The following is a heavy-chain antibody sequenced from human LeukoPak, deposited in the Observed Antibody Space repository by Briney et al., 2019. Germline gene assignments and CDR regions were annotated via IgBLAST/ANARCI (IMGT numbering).Heavy chain of an antibody. CDR3: AREGSDFWSGYSKGYFDY. V-gene: IGHV3-48*01. CDR1: GFTFNSYW. D-gene: IGHD3-3*01. Sequence: GGSLRLSCAASGFTFNSYWMSWVRRAPGKGLEWVSYIGSSVSTRYYADSVKGRFTISRDNGKHSLYLQMNSLRAEDTAVYYCAREGSDFWSGYSKGYFDYWGQGTLVTVSS. J-gene: IGHJ4*02. CDR2: IGSSVSTR.